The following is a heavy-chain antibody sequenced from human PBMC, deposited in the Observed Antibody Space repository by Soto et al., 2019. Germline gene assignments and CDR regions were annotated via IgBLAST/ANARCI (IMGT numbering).Heavy chain of an antibody. CDR1: GGTFSSYA. Sequence: ASVKVSCKASGGTFSSYAISWVRQAPGQGLEWMGGIIPIFGTANYAQKFQGRVTITADESTSTAYMELSSLRSEDTAVYYCARVTAAAGTHDYYYGMDVWGQGTTVTVS. D-gene: IGHD6-13*01. CDR3: ARVTAAAGTHDYYYGMDV. V-gene: IGHV1-69*13. J-gene: IGHJ6*02. CDR2: IIPIFGTA.